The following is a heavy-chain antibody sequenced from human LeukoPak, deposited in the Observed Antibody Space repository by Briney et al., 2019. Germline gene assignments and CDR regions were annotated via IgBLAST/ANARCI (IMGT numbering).Heavy chain of an antibody. D-gene: IGHD3-22*01. Sequence: PGGSLRLSCSASGFSFSTYAMHWVRQAPGKGLEYVSAVTSSGGSTYYAGSVKGRFTISRDNSKNTLYLQMSSLRAEDTAVYYCVKRSSSGYHYDYWGQGTLVTVSS. J-gene: IGHJ4*02. V-gene: IGHV3-64D*06. CDR1: GFSFSTYA. CDR2: VTSSGGST. CDR3: VKRSSSGYHYDY.